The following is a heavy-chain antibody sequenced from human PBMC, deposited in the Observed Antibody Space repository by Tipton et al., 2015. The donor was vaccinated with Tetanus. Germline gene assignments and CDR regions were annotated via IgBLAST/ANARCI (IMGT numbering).Heavy chain of an antibody. V-gene: IGHV1-46*01. CDR2: IHPGGGRT. D-gene: IGHD3-10*01. CDR3: ARDAVYGSGSFYNDWFDP. J-gene: IGHJ5*02. CDR1: GYTFTDYY. Sequence: AEVKEPGASVKISCRASGYTFTDYYILWVRRAPGQGLEWMGIIHPGGGRTTYAQGFQGRVILTREKSTSTVYLHLNSLRSDDTAVYFCARDAVYGSGSFYNDWFDPWGQGTLVTVSS.